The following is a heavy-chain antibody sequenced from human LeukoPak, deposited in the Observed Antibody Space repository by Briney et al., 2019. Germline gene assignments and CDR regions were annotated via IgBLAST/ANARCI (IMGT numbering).Heavy chain of an antibody. CDR2: IKQDGSEK. V-gene: IGHV3-7*01. D-gene: IGHD3-16*01. Sequence: GGSLRLSCAASGFTFSSYWMSWVRQAPGKGLEWVANIKQDGSEKYYVDSVKGRFTISRDNAKNSLYLQMNSLRAEDTAVYYCASVDMITFGGVNGAFDIWGQGTMVTVSS. J-gene: IGHJ3*02. CDR1: GFTFSSYW. CDR3: ASVDMITFGGVNGAFDI.